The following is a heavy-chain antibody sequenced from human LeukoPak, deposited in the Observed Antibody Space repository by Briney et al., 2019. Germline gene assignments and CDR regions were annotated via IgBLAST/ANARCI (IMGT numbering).Heavy chain of an antibody. J-gene: IGHJ3*02. CDR2: SNPNSGGT. Sequence: ASVKVSCKASGYTFTGYYMHWVRQAPGQGLEWMGWSNPNSGGTNYAQKFQGRVTMTRDTSISTAYMELSRLRSDDTAVYYCASAPPPYYDILTGPTLDIWGQGTMVTVSS. CDR1: GYTFTGYY. CDR3: ASAPPPYYDILTGPTLDI. V-gene: IGHV1-2*02. D-gene: IGHD3-9*01.